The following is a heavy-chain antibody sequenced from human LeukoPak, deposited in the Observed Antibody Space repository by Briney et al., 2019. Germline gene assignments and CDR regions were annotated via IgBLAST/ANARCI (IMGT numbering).Heavy chain of an antibody. CDR3: ARDNGGLGEFDY. J-gene: IGHJ4*02. CDR1: GLTFSSYA. V-gene: IGHV3-53*01. CDR2: IYSGGST. D-gene: IGHD3-10*01. Sequence: GGSLRLSCAASGLTFSSYAMSWVRQAPGKGLEWVSVIYSGGSTYYADSVKGRFTISRDNSKNTLYLQMNSLRAEDTAVYYCARDNGGLGEFDYWGQGTLVTVSS.